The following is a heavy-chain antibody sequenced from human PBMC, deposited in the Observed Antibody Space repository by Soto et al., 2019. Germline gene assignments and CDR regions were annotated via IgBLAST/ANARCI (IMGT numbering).Heavy chain of an antibody. CDR3: AREISYDSSGLIDY. V-gene: IGHV3-53*01. Sequence: EVQLVESGGGLIQPGGSLRLSCAASGFTFSSNYMSWVRQAPGKGLEWVSVIYSGGSTYYADSVKGRFTISRDNSKNRLYLQMNSLRAEDTDVYYCAREISYDSSGLIDYWGQGTLVTVSS. CDR2: IYSGGST. CDR1: GFTFSSNY. D-gene: IGHD3-22*01. J-gene: IGHJ4*02.